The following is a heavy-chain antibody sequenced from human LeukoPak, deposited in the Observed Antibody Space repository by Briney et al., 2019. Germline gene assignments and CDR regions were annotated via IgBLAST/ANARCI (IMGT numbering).Heavy chain of an antibody. V-gene: IGHV3-48*03. CDR1: GFTFSTYE. CDR2: ISTSGTTI. J-gene: IGHJ1*01. D-gene: IGHD2-8*01. Sequence: GESLKISCAASGFTFSTYEMNWVRQAPGKGLEWISYISTSGTTIYYADSVKGRFTISRDSAKNSLYLQMNSLRADDTAVYYCARGKYCTDGVCYTTRYFQNWGQGTLVTVSS. CDR3: ARGKYCTDGVCYTTRYFQN.